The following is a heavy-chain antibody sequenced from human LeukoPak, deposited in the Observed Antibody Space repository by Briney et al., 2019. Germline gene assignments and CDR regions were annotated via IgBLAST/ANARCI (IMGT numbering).Heavy chain of an antibody. CDR2: IYHSGST. J-gene: IGHJ5*02. V-gene: IGHV4-30-2*01. CDR1: GGSISSGGYS. D-gene: IGHD1-1*01. CDR3: ARGTERASWFDP. Sequence: PSETLSLTCAVSGGSISSGGYSWSWIRQPPGKGLEWIGYIYHSGSTYYSPSIKSQVTISVDRSKNQFSLKLSSVTAADTGVYYCARGTERASWFDPWGQGTLVTVSS.